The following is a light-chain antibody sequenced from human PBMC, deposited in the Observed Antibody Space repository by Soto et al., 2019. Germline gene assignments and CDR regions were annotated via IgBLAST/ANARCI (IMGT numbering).Light chain of an antibody. J-gene: IGKJ1*01. V-gene: IGKV3-20*01. CDR3: QQYAGSPRT. Sequence: EIVLTQSAGTLSLSPGERGTLSFRPSQNLGTLYLAWFQQKSGQAPRLLIYSASRRATGIPDRFTGSGSGTDFTLTINRVEPEDFAVYFCQQYAGSPRTFGQGTKVDI. CDR1: QNLGTLY. CDR2: SAS.